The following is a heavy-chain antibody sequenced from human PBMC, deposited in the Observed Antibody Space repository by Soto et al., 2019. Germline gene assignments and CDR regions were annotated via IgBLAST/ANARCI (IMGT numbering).Heavy chain of an antibody. Sequence: EVQLVESGGGLVQPGGSPRLSCAASGFTFSGSAIHWVRQASGKGLEWLGLIRSKANNYATAYGASVKGRFTISRDDSKNTAYLQMNSLKTEDTAIYYCSRQMFSPDNHWGQGTLVTVSS. CDR3: SRQMFSPDNH. D-gene: IGHD3-10*02. J-gene: IGHJ5*02. CDR1: GFTFSGSA. V-gene: IGHV3-73*01. CDR2: IRSKANNYAT.